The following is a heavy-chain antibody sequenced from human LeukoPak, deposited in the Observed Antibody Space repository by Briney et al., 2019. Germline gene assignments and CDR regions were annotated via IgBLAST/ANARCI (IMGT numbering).Heavy chain of an antibody. CDR1: GFTFSSYA. CDR3: AKPLRISGATVRVQNYYYYSMDV. D-gene: IGHD4-17*01. CDR2: ISGSGGST. Sequence: PGGSLRLSCAASGFTFSSYAMSWVRQAPGKGLEWVSAISGSGGSTYYADSVKGRFTISGDNSKSTLYLQMNSLRAEDTAVYYCAKPLRISGATVRVQNYYYYSMDVWGKGTTVTVSS. J-gene: IGHJ6*04. V-gene: IGHV3-23*01.